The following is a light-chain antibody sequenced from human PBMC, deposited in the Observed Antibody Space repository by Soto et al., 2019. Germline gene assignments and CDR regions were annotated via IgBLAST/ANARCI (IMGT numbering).Light chain of an antibody. V-gene: IGKV3-20*01. CDR2: GAS. J-gene: IGKJ2*01. CDR1: QSVSSSY. CDR3: QQYGSSPYT. Sequence: EIVLTQSPGTLSLSPGERATLSCRASQSVSSSYLAWYQQKPGQAPRLLIYGASSRATGIPDRFSGSGSGTDFTLTICRLEPEDFAVYYCQQYGSSPYTFAQGTKLEIK.